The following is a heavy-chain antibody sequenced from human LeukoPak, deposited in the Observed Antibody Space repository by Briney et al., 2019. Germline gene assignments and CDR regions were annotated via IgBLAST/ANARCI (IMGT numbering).Heavy chain of an antibody. Sequence: PGGSLRLSCAASGFTFSSYAMSWVRQAPGKGLEWVSAISGSGGRTYYADSVKGRFTISRDNSKNTLYLQMNSLRAEDTAVYYCSKDEKDFWSGYYNTPLFWGQGTLVTVSS. CDR2: ISGSGGRT. J-gene: IGHJ4*02. D-gene: IGHD3-3*01. CDR3: SKDEKDFWSGYYNTPLF. CDR1: GFTFSSYA. V-gene: IGHV3-23*01.